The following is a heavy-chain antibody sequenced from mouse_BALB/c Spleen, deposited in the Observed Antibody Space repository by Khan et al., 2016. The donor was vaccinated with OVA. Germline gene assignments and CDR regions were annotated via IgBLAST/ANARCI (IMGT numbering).Heavy chain of an antibody. CDR2: IWRDGST. CDR1: GFSLTNYG. V-gene: IGHV2-6-1*01. CDR3: ARQPYYHYNVMDY. Sequence: QMQLEESGPGLVAPSRSLSITCTISGFSLTNYGIHWVRQPPGKGLEWLVVIWRDGSTTYNSALKSRLTITKDNSKSQVFLKMNSLQTDDTAIYFCARQPYYHYNVMDYWGQGTSVTVSS. J-gene: IGHJ4*01. D-gene: IGHD2-10*01.